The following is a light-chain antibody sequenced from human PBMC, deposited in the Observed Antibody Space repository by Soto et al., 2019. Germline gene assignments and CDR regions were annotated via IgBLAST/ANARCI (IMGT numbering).Light chain of an antibody. CDR2: DAS. J-gene: IGKJ2*01. CDR3: QQYNNWPPYT. Sequence: DIQMTQSPSTLSASVGDRVTITCRASQSISSWLAWYQQKLGRAPRLLIYDASSLESGVPSRFSGSGYGTEFTLTISSLQSEDFAVYYCQQYNNWPPYTFGQGTKGDIK. V-gene: IGKV1-5*01. CDR1: QSISSW.